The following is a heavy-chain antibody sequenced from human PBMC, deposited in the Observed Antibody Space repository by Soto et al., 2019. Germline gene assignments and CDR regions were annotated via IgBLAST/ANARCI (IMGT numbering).Heavy chain of an antibody. Sequence: EVQLVESGGGLVQPGGSLRLSCGASGFTFSSYWMHWVRQAPGKGLVWVAHIDTDGSSTSYEASVKGRFNISRDNAKNTRTLHMNSMRAEDMAVYYDVRDHFCVRMQYWGLVTMVTVSS. D-gene: IGHD2-21*01. CDR3: VRDHFCVRMQY. CDR2: IDTDGSST. CDR1: GFTFSSYW. J-gene: IGHJ4*02. V-gene: IGHV3-74*01.